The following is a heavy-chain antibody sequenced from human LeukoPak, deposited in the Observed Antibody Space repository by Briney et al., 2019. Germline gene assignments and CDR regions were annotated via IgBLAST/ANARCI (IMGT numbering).Heavy chain of an antibody. J-gene: IGHJ6*02. CDR1: GGSISSYY. V-gene: IGHV4-59*01. D-gene: IGHD3-10*01. Sequence: SETLSLTCTVSGGSISSYYWSWIRQPPGKGLEWIGFISYSGSTSYNPSLKSQVTISVDTSKNHFSLKLSSVTAADTAVYYCAREAVAGGSGSNYYYYGVDVWGQGTTVTVSS. CDR3: AREAVAGGSGSNYYYYGVDV. CDR2: ISYSGST.